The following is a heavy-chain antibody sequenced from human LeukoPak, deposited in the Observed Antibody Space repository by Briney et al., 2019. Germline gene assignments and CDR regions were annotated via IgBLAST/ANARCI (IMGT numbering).Heavy chain of an antibody. V-gene: IGHV3-33*01. CDR3: ARDLAAAVTWFDP. D-gene: IGHD6-13*01. CDR1: GFTFSNYG. Sequence: PGGSLRLSCAACGFTFSNYGMHWVRQAPGKGLEWVAVIWYDASNRYYADSVKGRFTISRDNSKNTLYLQMNSLRAEDTAVYFCARDLAAAVTWFDPWGQGTLVTVSS. J-gene: IGHJ5*02. CDR2: IWYDASNR.